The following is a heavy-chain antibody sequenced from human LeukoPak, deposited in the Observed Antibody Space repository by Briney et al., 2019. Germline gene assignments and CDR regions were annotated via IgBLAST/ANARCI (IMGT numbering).Heavy chain of an antibody. D-gene: IGHD3-22*01. CDR2: INPSGGST. CDR3: ARDTHYYGSSGSERNFDY. CDR1: GYTFTSYY. Sequence: ASVKVSCKASGYTFTSYYMHWVRQAPGQGLEWMGIINPSGGSTSYAQKFQGRVTMTRDTSTSTVYMELSSLRSEDTAVYYCARDTHYYGSSGSERNFDYWGQGTLVTVSS. J-gene: IGHJ4*02. V-gene: IGHV1-46*01.